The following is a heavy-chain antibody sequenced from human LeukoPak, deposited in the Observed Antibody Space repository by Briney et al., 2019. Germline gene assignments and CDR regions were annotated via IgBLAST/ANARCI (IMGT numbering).Heavy chain of an antibody. J-gene: IGHJ4*02. D-gene: IGHD6-19*01. V-gene: IGHV3-23*01. CDR2: ISSGAPTT. Sequence: GGSLRLSCAASGFSFSTYSMNWVRQAPGKGLEWVSTISSGAPTTYYADSVKGRFTISRGDSKNTLYLQMNTLRAEDTAVYYCAKRHSSGWYYFDYWGQGTLVTVSS. CDR3: AKRHSSGWYYFDY. CDR1: GFSFSTYS.